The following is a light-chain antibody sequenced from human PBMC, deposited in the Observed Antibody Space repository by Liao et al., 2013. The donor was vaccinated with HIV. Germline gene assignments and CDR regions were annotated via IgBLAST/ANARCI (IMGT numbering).Light chain of an antibody. CDR1: NLGSKY. V-gene: IGLV3-1*01. Sequence: SYDLTQPPSVSVSPGQTADITCSGDNLGSKYVTWFQQRPGQSPVVVIFQDVKRPSGIPERFSGSNSGNTATLTISGTQAMDEADYYCQAWDRSTGVFGTGTEVIVL. CDR3: QAWDRSTGV. J-gene: IGLJ1*01. CDR2: QDV.